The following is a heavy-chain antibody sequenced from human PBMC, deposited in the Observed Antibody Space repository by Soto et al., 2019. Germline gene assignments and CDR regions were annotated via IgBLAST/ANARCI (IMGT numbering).Heavy chain of an antibody. Sequence: QVHLVQSGAEVKKPGASVKVSCKASGYTFTSYGITWVRQAPGQGLEWMGWISAHNGNTGYAQTLQGRVIVTRDTSASTAYMELRSLRSDDTAVYYCARGRDGDYWGQGALVTVSS. J-gene: IGHJ4*02. CDR1: GYTFTSYG. V-gene: IGHV1-18*01. D-gene: IGHD6-6*01. CDR3: ARGRDGDY. CDR2: ISAHNGNT.